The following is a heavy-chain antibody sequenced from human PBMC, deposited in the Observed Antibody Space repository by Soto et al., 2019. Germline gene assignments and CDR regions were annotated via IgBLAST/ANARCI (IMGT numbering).Heavy chain of an antibody. Sequence: SVKVSCKASGGTFSSYAISWVRQAPGQGLEWMGGIIPIFGTANYAQKFQGRVTITADESTSTAYMELSSLRSEDTAVYYCARYNTPRAHYYGSGSYYNSRQTTHYYYYGMDVWGQGTTVTVSS. CDR3: ARYNTPRAHYYGSGSYYNSRQTTHYYYYGMDV. D-gene: IGHD3-10*01. CDR2: IIPIFGTA. V-gene: IGHV1-69*13. CDR1: GGTFSSYA. J-gene: IGHJ6*02.